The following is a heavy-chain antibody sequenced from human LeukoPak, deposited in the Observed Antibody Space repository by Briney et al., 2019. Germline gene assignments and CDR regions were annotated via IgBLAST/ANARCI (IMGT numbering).Heavy chain of an antibody. CDR3: AKLSLYGDYVLNDY. V-gene: IGHV3-23*01. CDR2: ISGSGGST. CDR1: GFTFSSYA. J-gene: IGHJ4*02. Sequence: GGSLRLSCAASGFTFSSYAMSWVRQAPGKGLEWVSAISGSGGSTYYADSVKGRFTISRDNSKNTLYLQMNSLRAEDTAVYYCAKLSLYGDYVLNDYWGQGTLVTVSS. D-gene: IGHD4-17*01.